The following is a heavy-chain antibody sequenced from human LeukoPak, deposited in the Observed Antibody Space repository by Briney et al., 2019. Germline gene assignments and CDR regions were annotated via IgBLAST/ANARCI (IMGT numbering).Heavy chain of an antibody. J-gene: IGHJ6*02. CDR2: IYTSGST. V-gene: IGHV4-4*07. Sequence: SETLSLTCTLSGGSISSYYWSWIRQPAGKGLEWIGRIYTSGSTNYNPSLKSRVTMSVDTSKNQFSLKLSSVTAADTAVYYCARDSYSSDCSGGSCYSYYYYGMDVWGQGTTVTVSS. D-gene: IGHD2-15*01. CDR3: ARDSYSSDCSGGSCYSYYYYGMDV. CDR1: GGSISSYY.